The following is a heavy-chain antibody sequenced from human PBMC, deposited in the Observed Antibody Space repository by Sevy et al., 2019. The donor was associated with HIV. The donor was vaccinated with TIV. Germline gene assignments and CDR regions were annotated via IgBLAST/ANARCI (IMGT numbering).Heavy chain of an antibody. CDR1: GFTFSTYS. D-gene: IGHD6-19*01. CDR2: ISDTGTST. J-gene: IGHJ4*02. V-gene: IGHV3-23*01. CDR3: ARESIAVAGIGYYFDY. Sequence: GGSLRLSCAASGFTFSTYSMTWVRQAPRKGLEWVSAISDTGTSTYYTDSVKGRFTISRDNSKNTLYLQVNSLRAEDTAVYYCARESIAVAGIGYYFDYWGQGTLVTVSS.